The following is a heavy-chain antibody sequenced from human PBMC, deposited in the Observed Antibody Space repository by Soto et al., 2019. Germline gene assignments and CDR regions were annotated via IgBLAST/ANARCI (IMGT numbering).Heavy chain of an antibody. CDR3: ARQRGPAAVDAFDI. J-gene: IGHJ3*02. Sequence: PGVSLRLSCAASGFTFSSYSMDWVRQAPGKGLEWVSSISSSSSYIYYADSVKGRFTISRDNAKNSLYLQMNSLRAEDTAVYYCARQRGPAAVDAFDIWGQGTMVTVS. V-gene: IGHV3-21*01. CDR2: ISSSSSYI. D-gene: IGHD2-2*01. CDR1: GFTFSSYS.